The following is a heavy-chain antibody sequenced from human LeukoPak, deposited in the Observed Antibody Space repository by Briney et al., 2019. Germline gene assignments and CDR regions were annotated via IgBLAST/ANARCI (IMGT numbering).Heavy chain of an antibody. J-gene: IGHJ5*02. V-gene: IGHV1-69*13. CDR1: GGTFSRCA. D-gene: IGHD5-18*01. Sequence: SVRVSCKASGGTFSRCAIRWVRQAPGQGLEWMGGIIAIFGTANYAQTLQGRVTITADESTSTAYMELSSLRSEDTAVYYCARDRIQFSLSWFDPWGQGTLVTVSS. CDR3: ARDRIQFSLSWFDP. CDR2: IIAIFGTA.